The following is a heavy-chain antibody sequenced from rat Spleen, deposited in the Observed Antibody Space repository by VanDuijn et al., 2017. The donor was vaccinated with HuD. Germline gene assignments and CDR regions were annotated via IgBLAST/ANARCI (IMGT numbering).Heavy chain of an antibody. D-gene: IGHD1-12*02. J-gene: IGHJ4*01. CDR3: ARSTLTMMVLITNLGVMDA. Sequence: EVQLQESGPGLVKPSQSLSLTCSVTGYSITSSYRWNWIRKFPGNKLEWMGYINSAGSTNYNPSLKSRISITRDTSKNQFFLQVNSLTTEDTATYYCARSTLTMMVLITNLGVMDAWGQGASVTVSS. CDR1: GYSITSSYR. CDR2: INSAGST. V-gene: IGHV3-3*01.